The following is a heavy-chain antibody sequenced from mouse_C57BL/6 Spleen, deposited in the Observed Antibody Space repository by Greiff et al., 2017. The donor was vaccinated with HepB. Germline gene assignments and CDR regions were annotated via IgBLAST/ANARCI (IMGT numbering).Heavy chain of an antibody. CDR1: GFTFTDYY. D-gene: IGHD1-1*01. V-gene: IGHV7-3*01. Sequence: DVMLVESGGGLVQPGGSLSLSCAASGFTFTDYYMSWVRQPPGKALEWLGFIRNKANGYTTEYSASVKGRFTISRDNSQSILYLQMNALRAEDSATYYWARSIYYYGSRYFDVWGTGTTVTVSS. CDR3: ARSIYYYGSRYFDV. CDR2: IRNKANGYTT. J-gene: IGHJ1*03.